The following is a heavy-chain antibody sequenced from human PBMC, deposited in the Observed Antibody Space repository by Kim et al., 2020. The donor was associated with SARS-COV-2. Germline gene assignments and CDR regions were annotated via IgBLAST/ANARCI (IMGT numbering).Heavy chain of an antibody. J-gene: IGHJ6*02. Sequence: HSGRTNNNPARKSRVTRPVDTSKNQFSLKLSSVTAADTAVYYCARGLGDVWGQGTTVTVSS. CDR2: HSGRT. D-gene: IGHD3-16*01. V-gene: IGHV4-34*01. CDR3: ARGLGDV.